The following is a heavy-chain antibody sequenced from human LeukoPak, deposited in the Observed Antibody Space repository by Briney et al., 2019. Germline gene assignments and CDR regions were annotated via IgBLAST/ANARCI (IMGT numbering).Heavy chain of an antibody. CDR3: ASCFWSVYNWFDP. Sequence: ASVKVSCKASGGTFSSYAISWVRQAPGQGLEWMGGIIPIFGTANYAQKFQGRVTITADESTSTAHMELSSLRSEDTAVYYCASCFWSVYNWFDPWGQGTLVTVSS. D-gene: IGHD3-3*01. CDR2: IIPIFGTA. V-gene: IGHV1-69*13. CDR1: GGTFSSYA. J-gene: IGHJ5*02.